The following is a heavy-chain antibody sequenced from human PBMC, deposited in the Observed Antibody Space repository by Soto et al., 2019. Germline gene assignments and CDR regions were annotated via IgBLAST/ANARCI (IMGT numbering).Heavy chain of an antibody. Sequence: PSETLSLTSTVYGGSFSDYHWSWIRQPPGKGLEWIGEINHGGSTKYNPSLKSRVTSSKDTSKKQVSLKLTSVTASDTAVYYCARVSVTIFGVVMGHYYYAMDVWGQGTTVTVSS. V-gene: IGHV4-34*01. CDR2: INHGGST. CDR1: GGSFSDYH. D-gene: IGHD3-3*01. J-gene: IGHJ6*02. CDR3: ARVSVTIFGVVMGHYYYAMDV.